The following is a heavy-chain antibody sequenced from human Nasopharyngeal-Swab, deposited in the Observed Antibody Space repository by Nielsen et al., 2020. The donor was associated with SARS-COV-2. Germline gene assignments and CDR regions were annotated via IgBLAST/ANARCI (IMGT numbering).Heavy chain of an antibody. Sequence: SLKISCAASGFTFDDYAMHWVRQAPGKGLEWVSGLSWNSGSIGYADSVKGRFTISRDNAKNSLYLQMNSLRDEDTAVYYCARYSYGWYYWGQGTLVTVSS. CDR2: LSWNSGSI. J-gene: IGHJ4*02. CDR3: ARYSYGWYY. CDR1: GFTFDDYA. V-gene: IGHV3-9*01. D-gene: IGHD5-18*01.